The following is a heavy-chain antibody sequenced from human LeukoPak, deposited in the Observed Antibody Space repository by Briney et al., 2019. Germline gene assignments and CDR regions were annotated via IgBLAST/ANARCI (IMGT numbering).Heavy chain of an antibody. Sequence: GGSLRLSCAASGFRFSSQEMAWVRQAPGKGLEWVSYMSKDGRTIYYADSVKGRFTISRDNTRKSLFLQLNSLRADDTGFYYCARGSYTGFDLYFDSWGQGTLVTISS. CDR1: GFRFSSQE. CDR2: MSKDGRTI. D-gene: IGHD5-12*01. J-gene: IGHJ4*02. CDR3: ARGSYTGFDLYFDS. V-gene: IGHV3-48*03.